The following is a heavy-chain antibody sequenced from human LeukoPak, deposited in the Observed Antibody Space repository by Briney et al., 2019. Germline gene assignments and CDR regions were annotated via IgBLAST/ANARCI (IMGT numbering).Heavy chain of an antibody. J-gene: IGHJ4*02. CDR3: ARDQLGNNY. CDR2: INHSGTT. CDR1: GGSIISSNYY. D-gene: IGHD1-1*01. Sequence: SETLSLTCSVSGGSIISSNYYWGWIRQPPGKGLEWIAEINHSGTTNYNPSLKSRVTISVDTSKNQFSLKLNSVTAADTAVYYCARDQLGNNYWGQGTLVTVSS. V-gene: IGHV4-39*02.